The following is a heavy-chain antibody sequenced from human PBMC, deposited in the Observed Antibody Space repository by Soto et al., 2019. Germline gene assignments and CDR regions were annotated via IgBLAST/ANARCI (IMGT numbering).Heavy chain of an antibody. CDR2: XSXYXGXT. CDR3: ARDGVGATDI. D-gene: IGHD1-26*01. CDR1: GYTVTSYG. V-gene: IGHV1-18*04. J-gene: IGHJ3*02. Sequence: ASVRVSCKTAGYTVTSYGISCVRQAPGQGXEXMXXXSXYXGXTXXXXKLQGRVTMTTDTSTSTAYMELRSLRSDDTAVYYCARDGVGATDIWGQGTIVTVSS.